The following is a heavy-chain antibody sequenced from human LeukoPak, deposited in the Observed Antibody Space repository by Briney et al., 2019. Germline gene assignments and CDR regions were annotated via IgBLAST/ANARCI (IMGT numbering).Heavy chain of an antibody. D-gene: IGHD3-22*01. V-gene: IGHV1-46*01. Sequence: ASVKVSCKASGYTFTSYYLYWVRQAPGQGLEWMGVINPSGGSATSAQKFQGRVTMTRDTSTSTVYMELRSLRSEDTAVYYCARGPGPADDGGGYCFDYWGQGTLVTVSS. CDR3: ARGPGPADDGGGYCFDY. CDR1: GYTFTSYY. J-gene: IGHJ4*02. CDR2: INPSGGSA.